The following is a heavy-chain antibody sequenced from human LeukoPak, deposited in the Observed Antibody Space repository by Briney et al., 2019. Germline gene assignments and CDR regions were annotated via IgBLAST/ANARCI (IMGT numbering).Heavy chain of an antibody. D-gene: IGHD6-25*01. V-gene: IGHV3-66*01. CDR3: ARDYHLAAAAPGMDV. CDR1: GFTVSSNY. J-gene: IGHJ6*02. CDR2: IYSGGST. Sequence: PGGSLRLSCAASGFTVSSNYMSWVRQAPGKGLEWVSVIYSGGSTYYADSVKGRFTISRDNSKNTLYLQMNSLRAEDTAVYYCARDYHLAAAAPGMDVWGQGTTVTVSS.